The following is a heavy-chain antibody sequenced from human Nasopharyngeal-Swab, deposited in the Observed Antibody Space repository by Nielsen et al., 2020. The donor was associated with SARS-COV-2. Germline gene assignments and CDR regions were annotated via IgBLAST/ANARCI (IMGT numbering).Heavy chain of an antibody. CDR3: AREGTYCSGGSCRHYYYMDV. CDR1: GYTFTSYY. J-gene: IGHJ6*03. D-gene: IGHD2-15*01. V-gene: IGHV1-46*01. CDR2: INPSGGST. Sequence: ASVKVSCKASGYTFTSYYMHWVRQAPGQGLEWMGIINPSGGSTSYAQKFQGRVTMTRNTSISTAYMELSSLRSEDTAVYYCAREGTYCSGGSCRHYYYMDVWGKGTTVTVSS.